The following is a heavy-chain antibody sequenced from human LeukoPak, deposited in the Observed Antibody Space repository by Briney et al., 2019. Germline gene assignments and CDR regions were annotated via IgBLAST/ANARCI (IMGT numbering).Heavy chain of an antibody. Sequence: SETLSLTGIVSGGSISSSSYYWGWIRQPPGKGLEWIGSIYYSGSTYYNPSLKSRVTTSVDTSKNQFSLELSSVTAADTAVYYCARQGLANSGYYLPGYWGQGTLVTVSS. CDR1: GGSISSSSYY. V-gene: IGHV4-39*01. CDR3: ARQGLANSGYYLPGY. CDR2: IYYSGST. D-gene: IGHD3-22*01. J-gene: IGHJ4*02.